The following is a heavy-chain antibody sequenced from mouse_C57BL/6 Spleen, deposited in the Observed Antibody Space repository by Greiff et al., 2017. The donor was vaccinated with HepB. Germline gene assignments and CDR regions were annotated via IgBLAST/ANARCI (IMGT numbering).Heavy chain of an antibody. Sequence: VQLQQSGPELVKPGASVKISCKASGYAFSSSWMHWVKQRPGKGLEWIGRIYPGDGDTNYNGKFKGKATLTADKSSSTAYMQLSSLTSEDSAVYVCARSTPVVATGAYWGQGTLVTVSA. J-gene: IGHJ3*01. D-gene: IGHD1-1*01. CDR1: GYAFSSSW. V-gene: IGHV1-82*01. CDR2: IYPGDGDT. CDR3: ARSTPVVATGAY.